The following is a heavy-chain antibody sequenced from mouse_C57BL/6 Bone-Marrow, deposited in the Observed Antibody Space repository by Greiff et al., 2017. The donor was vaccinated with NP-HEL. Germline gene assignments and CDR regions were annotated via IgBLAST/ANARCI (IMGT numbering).Heavy chain of an antibody. V-gene: IGHV1-81*01. CDR3: ARECYYYGSSTWFAY. CDR2: IYPRSGNT. Sequence: QVQLQQSGAELARPGASVKLSCKASGYTFTSYGISWVKQRTGQGLEWIGEIYPRSGNTYYNEKFKGKATLTADKSSSTAYMELRSLTSEDSAVYFCARECYYYGSSTWFAYWGQGTLVTVSA. D-gene: IGHD1-1*01. CDR1: GYTFTSYG. J-gene: IGHJ3*01.